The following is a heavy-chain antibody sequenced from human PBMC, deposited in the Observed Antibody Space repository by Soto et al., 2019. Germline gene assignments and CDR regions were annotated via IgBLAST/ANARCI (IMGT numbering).Heavy chain of an antibody. Sequence: SETLSLTCTVSGDSISSSSYYWGWIRQPPGKGLEWIGSIYYSGSTYYNPSLKSRVTISVDTSKNQFSLRLSSVTAADTAVYYCARVSAEYYFDYWGQGTLVTVSS. CDR1: GDSISSSSYY. V-gene: IGHV4-39*01. J-gene: IGHJ4*02. CDR3: ARVSAEYYFDY. CDR2: IYYSGST.